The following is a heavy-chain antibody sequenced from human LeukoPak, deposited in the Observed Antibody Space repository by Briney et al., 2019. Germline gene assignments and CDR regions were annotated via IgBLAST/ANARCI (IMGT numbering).Heavy chain of an antibody. J-gene: IGHJ5*02. Sequence: PGGSLRLSCAASGFIFNNYGLIWVRQAPGKGLQWVSAISNDGGVTTYADFVKGRFTISRDNSKNTLFLQMSSLRAEDTALYYCAKGGSGYFADLWGQGTLVTVSS. CDR2: ISNDGGVT. CDR1: GFIFNNYG. V-gene: IGHV3-23*01. D-gene: IGHD3-22*01. CDR3: AKGGSGYFADL.